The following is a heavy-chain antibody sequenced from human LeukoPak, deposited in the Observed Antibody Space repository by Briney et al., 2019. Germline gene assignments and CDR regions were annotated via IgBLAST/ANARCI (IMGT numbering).Heavy chain of an antibody. D-gene: IGHD6-13*01. CDR2: ISAYNGNT. CDR3: AREGYSSSWYGDFDY. Sequence: ASVKVSCKASGYTFTSYGISWVRQAPGQGLEWMGWISAYNGNTNYAQKLQGRVTMTTDTSTSTAYMELRSLRSDDTAVYYCAREGYSSSWYGDFDYWGQGTLVTVSS. J-gene: IGHJ4*02. CDR1: GYTFTSYG. V-gene: IGHV1-18*01.